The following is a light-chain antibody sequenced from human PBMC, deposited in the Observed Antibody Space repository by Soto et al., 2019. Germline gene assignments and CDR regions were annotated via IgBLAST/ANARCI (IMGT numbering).Light chain of an antibody. CDR2: ENN. V-gene: IGLV1-40*01. Sequence: QSVLTQPPSVSEAPGQRVTISCTGSSSNIGAGYEAHWYQQVPGTAPKLLIYENNNRPSGVPDRFLGSKSGTSASLAITGLQAEDEAEYYCQSYDSSLSGYVFGTGTTLTVL. CDR1: SSNIGAGYE. CDR3: QSYDSSLSGYV. J-gene: IGLJ1*01.